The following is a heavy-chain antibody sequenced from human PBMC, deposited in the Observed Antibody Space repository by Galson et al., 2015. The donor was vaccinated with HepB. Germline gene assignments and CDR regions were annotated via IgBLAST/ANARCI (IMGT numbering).Heavy chain of an antibody. CDR2: ISGSGGST. D-gene: IGHD3-10*01. CDR1: GFTFSSYA. V-gene: IGHV3-23*01. CDR3: AKDQDYGSGMDV. J-gene: IGHJ6*02. Sequence: SLRLSCAASGFTFSSYAMSWVRQAPRKGLEWVSAISGSGGSTYYADSVKGRFTISRDNSKNTLYLQMNSLRAEDTAVYYCAKDQDYGSGMDVWGQGTTVTVSS.